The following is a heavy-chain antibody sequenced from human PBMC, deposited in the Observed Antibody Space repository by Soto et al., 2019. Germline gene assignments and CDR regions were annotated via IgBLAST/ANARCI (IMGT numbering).Heavy chain of an antibody. V-gene: IGHV1-69*12. CDR1: GGTFSSYA. J-gene: IGHJ4*02. CDR3: ARGDFYYDSSGYYGGFAY. CDR2: TIPIFGTA. D-gene: IGHD3-22*01. Sequence: QVQLVQSGAEVKKPGSSVKVSCKASGGTFSSYAISWVRQAPGQGLEWMGGTIPIFGTANYAQKFQGRVKITADESTSTAYMEVSSLRSEDTAVYYCARGDFYYDSSGYYGGFAYWGQGTLVTVSS.